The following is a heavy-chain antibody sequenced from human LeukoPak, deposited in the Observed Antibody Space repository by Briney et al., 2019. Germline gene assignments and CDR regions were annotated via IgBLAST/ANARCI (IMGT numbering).Heavy chain of an antibody. CDR2: IKYDGSST. D-gene: IGHD6-13*01. Sequence: GGSLRLSCAASGFTFSSYWMHWVRQAPGKGLVWASRIKYDGSSTNYADSVKGRFTISRDNAKNTLYLQMNSLRAEDTAVYYCAREGIWGQGTLVTVSS. CDR3: AREGI. V-gene: IGHV3-74*01. CDR1: GFTFSSYW. J-gene: IGHJ4*02.